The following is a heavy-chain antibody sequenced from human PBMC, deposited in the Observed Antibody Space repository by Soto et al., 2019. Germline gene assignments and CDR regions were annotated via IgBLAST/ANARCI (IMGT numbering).Heavy chain of an antibody. CDR1: GFSFSNSGMA. CDR3: AHRRRRGTDLDA. D-gene: IGHD1-1*01. CDR2: IFWDNDT. V-gene: IGHV2-5*02. Sequence: VSGPTLVNPTQTLTLTCSFSGFSFSNSGMAVAWIRQPPGKALEWLGLIFWDNDTRYSPSLKTRLTITKDTSKDQVVLTLTNMDPVDTATYYCAHRRRRGTDLDAWGPGTLVTVSS. J-gene: IGHJ4*02.